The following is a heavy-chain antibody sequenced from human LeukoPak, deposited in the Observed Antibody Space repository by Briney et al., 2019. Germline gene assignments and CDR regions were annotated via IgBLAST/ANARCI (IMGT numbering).Heavy chain of an antibody. D-gene: IGHD6-6*01. V-gene: IGHV4-59*08. J-gene: IGHJ4*02. CDR3: ARHREFSSSGNYFDY. CDR2: IYYSGST. CDR1: RGSIRSNY. Sequence: PSETLSPTCSVSRGSIRSNYWSSIPQPPGKPLEWIGYIYYSGSTTYNPSLESRDTISLDTSKNQFSPMLRSVTAADTAVYYCARHREFSSSGNYFDYWGEGTLVTVSS.